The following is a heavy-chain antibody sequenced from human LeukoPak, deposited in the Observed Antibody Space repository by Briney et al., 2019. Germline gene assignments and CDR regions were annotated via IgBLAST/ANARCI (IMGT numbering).Heavy chain of an antibody. CDR1: GGTFSSYA. V-gene: IGHV1-69*13. Sequence: ASVKVSCKASGGTFSSYAISWVRQAPGQGLEWMGGIIPIFGTANYAQKFQGRVTITADESTSTAYMELSSLRSEDTAVYYCARSVDPNRPYYDFWSCYYRGVYYYYGMDVWGQGTTVTVSS. D-gene: IGHD3-3*01. J-gene: IGHJ6*02. CDR3: ARSVDPNRPYYDFWSCYYRGVYYYYGMDV. CDR2: IIPIFGTA.